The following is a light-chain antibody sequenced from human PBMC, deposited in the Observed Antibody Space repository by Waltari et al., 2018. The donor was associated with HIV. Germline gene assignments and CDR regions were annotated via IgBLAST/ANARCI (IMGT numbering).Light chain of an antibody. CDR1: SSHIGSNY. CDR2: RNN. J-gene: IGLJ1*01. Sequence: QSVLTQPPSASETPGQRVTLSCSGSSSHIGSNYVSWYHHLPGTAPKLLTYRNNQRPSGVPDRFSGSKSGTSASLAISGLRSEDEADYYCAAWGDSLTSFVFGTGTKVTVL. CDR3: AAWGDSLTSFV. V-gene: IGLV1-47*01.